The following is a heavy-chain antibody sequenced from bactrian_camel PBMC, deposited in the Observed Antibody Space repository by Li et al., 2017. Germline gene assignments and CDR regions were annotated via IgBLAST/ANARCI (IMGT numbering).Heavy chain of an antibody. CDR2: IYTFHRTT. CDR1: GNLYNLNC. J-gene: IGHJ4*01. V-gene: IGHV3S54*01. D-gene: IGHD2*01. Sequence: VQLVESGGGSVQPGGSLRLSCAASGNLYNLNCLGWFRQAPGMEREQVAAFIYTFHRTTRYADSVKGRFTISRDDAENTLYLQMNSLEPEDAAIYYCAANTVRGTCDLLHGEYYYWSQGTQVTVS. CDR3: AANTVRGTCDLLHGEYYY.